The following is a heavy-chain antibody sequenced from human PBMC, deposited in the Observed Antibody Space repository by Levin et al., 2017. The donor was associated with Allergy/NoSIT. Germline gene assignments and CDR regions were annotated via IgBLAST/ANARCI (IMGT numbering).Heavy chain of an antibody. V-gene: IGHV4-59*01. CDR3: ATGNTVNLFPFDF. CDR2: VYHGGNT. CDR1: GASIRRFY. Sequence: SQTLSLTCTVSGASIRRFYWSWIRQPPGKGLEWIGYVYHGGNTEYNPSLKSRAIISVDRSKNQFSLNLDSVSATDTAVYYCATGNTVNLFPFDFWGQGALVTVSS. D-gene: IGHD4-17*01. J-gene: IGHJ4*02.